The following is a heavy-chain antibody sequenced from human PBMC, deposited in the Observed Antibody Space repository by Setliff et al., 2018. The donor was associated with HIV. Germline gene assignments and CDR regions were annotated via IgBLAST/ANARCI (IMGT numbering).Heavy chain of an antibody. CDR3: ARDLSYDYDRSSDTFDY. D-gene: IGHD3-22*01. J-gene: IGHJ4*03. Sequence: GGSLRLSCAASGFTFSPYWMHWVRQAPGKGLVWVSRINSDGTSTTYADSVKGRFTISRDNAKNTLYLQMNSLRAEDTAVYYCARDLSYDYDRSSDTFDYWGQGTTVTVSS. CDR1: GFTFSPYW. V-gene: IGHV3-74*03. CDR2: INSDGTST.